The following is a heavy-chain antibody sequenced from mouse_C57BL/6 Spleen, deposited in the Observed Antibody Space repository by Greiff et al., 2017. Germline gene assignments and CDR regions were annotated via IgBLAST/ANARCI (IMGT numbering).Heavy chain of an antibody. V-gene: IGHV1-42*01. CDR3: ARRAYYSNPHFDY. CDR1: GYSFTGYY. Sequence: EVKVVESGPELVKPGASVKISCKASGYSFTGYYMNWVKQSPEKSLEWIGEINPSTGGTTYNQKFKAKATLTVDKSSSTAYMQLKSLTSEDSAVYYCARRAYYSNPHFDYWGQGTTLTVSS. D-gene: IGHD2-5*01. J-gene: IGHJ2*01. CDR2: INPSTGGT.